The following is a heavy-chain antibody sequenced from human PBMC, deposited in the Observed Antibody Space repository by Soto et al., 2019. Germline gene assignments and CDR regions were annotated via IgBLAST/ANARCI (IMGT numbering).Heavy chain of an antibody. D-gene: IGHD2-8*01. CDR1: GFTFSSYW. CDR2: IKQDGSEK. V-gene: IGHV3-7*01. Sequence: GGSLRLSCAASGFTFSSYWMSWVRQAPGKGLEWVANIKQDGSEKYYVDSVKGRFTISRDNAKNSLYLQMNSLRAEDTAVYYCARDEWAPPNWFDPWGQGTLVTVSS. CDR3: ARDEWAPPNWFDP. J-gene: IGHJ5*02.